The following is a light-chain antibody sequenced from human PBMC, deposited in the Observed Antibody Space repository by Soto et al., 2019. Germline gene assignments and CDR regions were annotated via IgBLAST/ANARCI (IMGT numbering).Light chain of an antibody. V-gene: IGLV2-8*01. Sequence: QSALTQPPSASGSPGQSVTIHCDGTSTDVGEYNYVSWYQQHPGKVPKLIIFEVNKRPSGVPDRFSGSKSGDTASLTVSGLQAEDEADYYCSSFVGAPVIFGGGTKLTVL. J-gene: IGLJ2*01. CDR1: STDVGEYNY. CDR2: EVN. CDR3: SSFVGAPVI.